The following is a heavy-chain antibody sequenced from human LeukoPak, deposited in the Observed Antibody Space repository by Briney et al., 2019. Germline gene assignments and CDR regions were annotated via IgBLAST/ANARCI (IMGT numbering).Heavy chain of an antibody. CDR3: AKAHHYDTPSSY. J-gene: IGHJ4*02. D-gene: IGHD3-9*01. CDR1: GFTFSSYG. Sequence: GGSLRLSCAASGFTFSSYGMHWVRQAPGKGLEWVAVISYDGSNKYYADSVKGRFTISRDNSKNTLYLQMNSLRAEDTAVYYCAKAHHYDTPSSYWGQGTLVTVS. V-gene: IGHV3-30*18. CDR2: ISYDGSNK.